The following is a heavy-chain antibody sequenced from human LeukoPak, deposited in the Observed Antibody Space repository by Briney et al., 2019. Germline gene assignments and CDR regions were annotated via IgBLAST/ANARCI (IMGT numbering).Heavy chain of an antibody. D-gene: IGHD6-25*01. V-gene: IGHV3-23*01. CDR3: AKVFSSDVAAFDY. J-gene: IGHJ4*02. Sequence: PGGSLRLSCAASGFTFSSYAMSWVRQAPGKGLEWVSAISGSGGSAYYADSVKGRFTISRNNSKNTLYLQMNSLRAEDTAVYYCAKVFSSDVAAFDYWGQGTLVTVSS. CDR1: GFTFSSYA. CDR2: ISGSGGSA.